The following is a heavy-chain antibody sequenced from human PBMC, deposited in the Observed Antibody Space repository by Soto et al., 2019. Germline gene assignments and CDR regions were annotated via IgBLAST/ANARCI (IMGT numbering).Heavy chain of an antibody. V-gene: IGHV3-23*01. CDR2: VSGSGSFT. D-gene: IGHD3-22*01. CDR1: GFTFRSYA. J-gene: IGHJ4*02. Sequence: EVQLLESGGGLVQPGGSLRLSCAASGFTFRSYAMSWVRQAPGKGLEWVSVVSGSGSFTSYADSVKGRFTISRDNSKNSLHLQMNSLRAEDTAVYYWAKGSQYYYDSSGYFDYWGLGTLVTVSS. CDR3: AKGSQYYYDSSGYFDY.